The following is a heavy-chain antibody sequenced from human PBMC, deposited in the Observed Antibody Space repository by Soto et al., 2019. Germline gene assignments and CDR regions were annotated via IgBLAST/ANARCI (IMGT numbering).Heavy chain of an antibody. D-gene: IGHD2-2*01. V-gene: IGHV3-11*01. CDR1: GFTFSDYY. J-gene: IGHJ6*03. CDR3: ATSTSHNYYCCYMDV. Sequence: QVQLVESGGGLVKPGGSLRLSCAVSGFTFSDYYMSWIRQAPGKGLEWLSYISSSGSTIYYAASVKGRFTISRDNAKNSLYLQMNSLRAEDTAVYYCATSTSHNYYCCYMDVWGRGTTVTVSS. CDR2: ISSSGSTI.